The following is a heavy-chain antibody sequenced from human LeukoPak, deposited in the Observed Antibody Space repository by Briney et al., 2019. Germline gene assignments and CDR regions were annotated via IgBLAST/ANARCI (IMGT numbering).Heavy chain of an antibody. CDR3: ARHSPVYYDFDY. Sequence: SETLSLTCTVSGGSIISYYWSWLRQTPGKGLDWIGYIYYSGTTNYNPSLKGRVTISVDTSKSQFSLKLTSVTAADTAVYYCARHSPVYYDFDYWGQGILVTVSS. J-gene: IGHJ4*02. CDR2: IYYSGTT. D-gene: IGHD3-10*01. CDR1: GGSIISYY. V-gene: IGHV4-59*08.